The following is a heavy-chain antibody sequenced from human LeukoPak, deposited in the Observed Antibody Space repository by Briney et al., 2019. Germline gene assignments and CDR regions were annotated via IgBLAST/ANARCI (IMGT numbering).Heavy chain of an antibody. CDR3: VTDQTGRHPYFFDY. D-gene: IGHD3-10*01. CDR2: IKEDGSEI. V-gene: IGHV3-7*01. Sequence: GGSLRLSCTASGFNFSTYWMTWVRQVPGKGLEWVANIKEDGSEIYYVDAVKGRFSISRDNAKTPLYLQMHSLSVADTGLYYCVTDQTGRHPYFFDYWGQGTLVTVSS. CDR1: GFNFSTYW. J-gene: IGHJ4*02.